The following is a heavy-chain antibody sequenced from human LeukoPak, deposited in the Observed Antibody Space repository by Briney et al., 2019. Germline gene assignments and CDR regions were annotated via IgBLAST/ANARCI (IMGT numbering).Heavy chain of an antibody. CDR1: GFTSSNFA. CDR2: ISGSGGNT. V-gene: IGHV3-23*01. J-gene: IGHJ6*03. CDR3: AKGSRYYYYMDV. Sequence: GGSLRLSCAASGFTSSNFAMSWVRQAPGKGLEWVSTISGSGGNTYFADSVKGRFTISRDNSKNTLYLQMNSLRAEDTAVYYCAKGSRYYYYMDVWGKGTTVTVSS.